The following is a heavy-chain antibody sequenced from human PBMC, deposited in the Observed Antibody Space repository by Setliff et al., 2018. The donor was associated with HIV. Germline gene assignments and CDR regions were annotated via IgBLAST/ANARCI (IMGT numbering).Heavy chain of an antibody. J-gene: IGHJ6*02. CDR1: GGSINDHY. CDR2: INYSGRP. V-gene: IGHV4-59*11. CDR3: ARHNVITYGGLFFDYYYYGMDV. Sequence: SETLSLTCSLPGGSINDHYFSWIRQSPGKGLEWIGSINYSGRPKYNPSLNSRGTISLDTSKNELSLKLTSVTAADTALYYCARHNVITYGGLFFDYYYYGMDVWAHGTTVTVSS. D-gene: IGHD3-16*01.